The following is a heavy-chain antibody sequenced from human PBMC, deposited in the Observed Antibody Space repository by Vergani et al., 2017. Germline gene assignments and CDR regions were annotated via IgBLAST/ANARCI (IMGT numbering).Heavy chain of an antibody. V-gene: IGHV4-61*02. D-gene: IGHD4-11*01. CDR2: IYTSGST. Sequence: QVQLQESGPGLVKPSQTLSLTCTVSGGSISSGSYYWSWIRQPAGKGLEWIGRIYTSGSTNYNPSLKSRVTMSVDTSKNQFSLKLRSVTAADTAVYYCARTRYSNYDRGRLFKGMYYYYYMDVWGKGTTVTVSS. J-gene: IGHJ6*03. CDR3: ARTRYSNYDRGRLFKGMYYYYYMDV. CDR1: GGSISSGSYY.